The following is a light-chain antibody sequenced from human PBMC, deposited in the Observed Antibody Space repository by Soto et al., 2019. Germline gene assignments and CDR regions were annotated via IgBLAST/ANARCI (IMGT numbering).Light chain of an antibody. V-gene: IGKV3-20*01. CDR2: GAS. CDR3: QQYGTSPRT. CDR1: QSIFSNY. J-gene: IGKJ1*01. Sequence: EVMLTQSPGTLSLSPGERATLSCRASQSIFSNYLAWYQQKSGQAPRLLIYGASNRATGIPDRFSGSGSGTDFTLTISRVEPEDFAVYYCQQYGTSPRTFGQGTKVEFK.